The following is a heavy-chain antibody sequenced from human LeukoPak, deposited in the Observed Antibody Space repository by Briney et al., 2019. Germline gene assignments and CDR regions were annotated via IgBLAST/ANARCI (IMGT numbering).Heavy chain of an antibody. CDR3: ARLEGGYTFDY. Sequence: SETLSLTCTVSGDSIISKTYCWGWIRQSPGKGLEWIGTIYSSGSTYYNSSLKSRVTISVDTSMNQFSLKLSSVTAADTAVYYCARLEGGYTFDYWGQGTLVTVSS. CDR1: GDSIISKTYC. V-gene: IGHV4-39*07. D-gene: IGHD5-24*01. CDR2: IYSSGST. J-gene: IGHJ4*02.